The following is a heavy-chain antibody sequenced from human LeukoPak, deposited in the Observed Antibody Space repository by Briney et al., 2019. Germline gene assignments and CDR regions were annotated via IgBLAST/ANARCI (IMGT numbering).Heavy chain of an antibody. V-gene: IGHV4-39*07. Sequence: PSETLSLTCTVSGGSISSSSYYWGWIRQPPGKGLEWIGSIYYSGSTYYNPSLKSRVTISVDTSKNQFSLKLSPVTAADTAVYYCAGGHGNRHHDILTGYFDYWGQGTLVTVSS. CDR1: GGSISSSSYY. J-gene: IGHJ4*02. CDR3: AGGHGNRHHDILTGYFDY. CDR2: IYYSGST. D-gene: IGHD3-9*01.